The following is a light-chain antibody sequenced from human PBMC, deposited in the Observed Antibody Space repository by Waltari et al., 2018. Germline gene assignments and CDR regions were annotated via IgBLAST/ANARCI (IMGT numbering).Light chain of an antibody. Sequence: SSDLTQDPALSVALGQTVTITCPGYCLSSYYANWYQKKPGQAPILIIYGSQNRPSGIPDRFSGSASGNTVSLLSPGAQAEYEADYYCNTRDSSGIYVFGIGTKVTVL. CDR1: CLSSYY. CDR3: NTRDSSGIYV. V-gene: IGLV3-19*01. J-gene: IGLJ1*01. CDR2: GSQ.